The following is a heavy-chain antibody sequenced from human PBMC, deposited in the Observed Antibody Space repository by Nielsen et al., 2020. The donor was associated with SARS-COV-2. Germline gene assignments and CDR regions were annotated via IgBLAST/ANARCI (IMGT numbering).Heavy chain of an antibody. J-gene: IGHJ5*02. Sequence: LRLSCAISGDSVSSNSAAWNWIRQSPSRGLEWLGRTYYRSKWYNDYAVSVKSRITINPDTSKNQFSLQLNSVTPEDTAVYYCARSLLWFGELLYWWFDPWGQGTLVTVSS. CDR3: ARSLLWFGELLYWWFDP. CDR2: TYYRSKWYN. D-gene: IGHD3-10*01. CDR1: GDSVSSNSAA. V-gene: IGHV6-1*01.